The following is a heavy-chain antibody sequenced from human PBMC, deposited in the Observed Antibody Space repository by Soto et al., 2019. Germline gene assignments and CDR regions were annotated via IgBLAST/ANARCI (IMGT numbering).Heavy chain of an antibody. Sequence: QVQLQESGPGLVKPSQTLSLTCTVSGGSISSGGYYWSWIRQHPGKGLEWIGYIYYSGSTYYHPSLKSRVTIPEDTTKNQFCLKLSSVTAADTPVDYCARDPAHYDGSGRTYGAFGIWGQGTMVTVSS. CDR2: IYYSGST. V-gene: IGHV4-31*03. CDR3: ARDPAHYDGSGRTYGAFGI. CDR1: GGSISSGGYY. J-gene: IGHJ3*02. D-gene: IGHD3-22*01.